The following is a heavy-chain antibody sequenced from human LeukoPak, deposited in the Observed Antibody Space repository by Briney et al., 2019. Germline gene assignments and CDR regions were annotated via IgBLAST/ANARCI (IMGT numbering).Heavy chain of an antibody. CDR2: IYYSGST. J-gene: IGHJ4*02. Sequence: PSETLSLTCTVSGGSISGYYWSWIRQPPGKGLEWIGYIYYSGSTNYNPSLKSRLTISVDTSKNQFSLKLSSVTAADTAVYYCARVRGNYFPDYWGQGTMVTVSS. CDR3: ARVRGNYFPDY. D-gene: IGHD4-11*01. CDR1: GGSISGYY. V-gene: IGHV4-59*01.